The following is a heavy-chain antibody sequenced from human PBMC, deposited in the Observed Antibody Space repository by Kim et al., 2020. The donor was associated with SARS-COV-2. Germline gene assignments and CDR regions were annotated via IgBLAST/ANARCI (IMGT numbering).Heavy chain of an antibody. D-gene: IGHD6-13*01. J-gene: IGHJ3*02. CDR1: GGSISSYY. CDR3: ARVISSSWMIDI. Sequence: SETLSLTCTVSGGSISSYYWRWIRQPPGKGLEWIGYIYYSGSTNYNPSLKSRVTISVDTSKNQFSLKLSSVTAADTAVYYCARVISSSWMIDIWGQGTMVTVSS. V-gene: IGHV4-59*13. CDR2: IYYSGST.